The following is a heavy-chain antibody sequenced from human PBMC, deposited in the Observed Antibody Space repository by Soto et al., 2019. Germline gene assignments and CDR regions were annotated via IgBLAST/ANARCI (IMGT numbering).Heavy chain of an antibody. V-gene: IGHV1-18*01. CDR3: ARALPPVDS. Sequence: QVQLVQSGAEVKKPGASVKVSCKASGYTFSSYFIIWVRQAPGQGVEWMALISAYNGNTNYAQNLQARATMTTDTSTSTAYMELRSLRSEDTAVYYCARALPPVDSWGQGTLVTVSS. CDR2: ISAYNGNT. J-gene: IGHJ4*02. CDR1: GYTFSSYF.